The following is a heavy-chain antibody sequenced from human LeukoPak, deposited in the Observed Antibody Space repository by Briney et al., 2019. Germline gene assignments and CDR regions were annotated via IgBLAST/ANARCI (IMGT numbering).Heavy chain of an antibody. CDR3: ARPGELQLVEGFDY. J-gene: IGHJ4*02. Sequence: SETLSLTCTVSGGSISSSSYYWGWIRQPPGKGLEWIGSIYYSGSTYYNPSLKSRVTISVDTSKNQFSLKLSSVTAADTAVYYCARPGELQLVEGFDYWGQGTLVTVSS. CDR1: GGSISSSSYY. CDR2: IYYSGST. D-gene: IGHD6-13*01. V-gene: IGHV4-39*01.